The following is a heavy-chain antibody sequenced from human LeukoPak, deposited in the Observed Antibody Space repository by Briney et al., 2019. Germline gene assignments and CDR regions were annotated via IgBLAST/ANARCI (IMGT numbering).Heavy chain of an antibody. Sequence: ASVKVSCKASGGTFSSYAISWVRQAPGQGLEWMGGIIPIFGTANYAQKFQGRVTITADESTSTAYMELSSLRSEDTAVYYCARDRGIAAAGTSGDWGQGTLVTVSS. D-gene: IGHD6-13*01. CDR3: ARDRGIAAAGTSGD. CDR1: GGTFSSYA. J-gene: IGHJ4*02. CDR2: IIPIFGTA. V-gene: IGHV1-69*01.